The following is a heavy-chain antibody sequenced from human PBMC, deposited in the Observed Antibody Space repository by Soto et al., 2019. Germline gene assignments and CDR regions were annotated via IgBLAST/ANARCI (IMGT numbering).Heavy chain of an antibody. CDR2: ISWNSGSI. Sequence: DVQLVESGGGLVQPGRSLRLSCAASGFTFDDYAMHWVRQAPGKGLAWVSGISWNSGSIGYADSVKGRFTISRDNAKNSLYLKMNSLRADDTALYYCEKDAPGMKLGYYYYYMDVWGKGTTVTVSS. D-gene: IGHD6-13*01. J-gene: IGHJ6*03. CDR3: EKDAPGMKLGYYYYYMDV. CDR1: GFTFDDYA. V-gene: IGHV3-9*01.